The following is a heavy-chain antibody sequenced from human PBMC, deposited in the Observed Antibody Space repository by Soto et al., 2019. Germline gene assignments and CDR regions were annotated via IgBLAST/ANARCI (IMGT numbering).Heavy chain of an antibody. Sequence: GGSLRLSCAASGFTVSNSYMSWVRQAPGKGLEWVSVIYTGGSTFYADSVKGRFTISSDNSKNTLYLQMNSLRAEDTAVYYCERAGDDSSGYYTFDPWGQGTPVPVYS. CDR3: ERAGDDSSGYYTFDP. CDR2: IYTGGST. CDR1: GFTVSNSY. V-gene: IGHV3-53*01. D-gene: IGHD3-22*01. J-gene: IGHJ5*02.